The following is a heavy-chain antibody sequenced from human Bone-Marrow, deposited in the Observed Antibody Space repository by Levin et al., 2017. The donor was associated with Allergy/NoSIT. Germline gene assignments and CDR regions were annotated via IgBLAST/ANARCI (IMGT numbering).Heavy chain of an antibody. Sequence: GGSLRLSCAASGFTFDNYAMSWVRQAPGRGLEWVSGIDWNGGVTDYAESLKGRVTISRDNAKNSLFLQVNSLTAEDTGVYYCARGDSNLNWYFDVWGRGALVTVSS. J-gene: IGHJ2*01. D-gene: IGHD5-18*01. V-gene: IGHV3-20*04. CDR1: GFTFDNYA. CDR2: IDWNGGVT. CDR3: ARGDSNLNWYFDV.